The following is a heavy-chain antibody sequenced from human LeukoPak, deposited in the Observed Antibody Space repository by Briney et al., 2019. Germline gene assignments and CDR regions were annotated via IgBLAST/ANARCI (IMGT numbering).Heavy chain of an antibody. CDR2: IYHSGST. Sequence: SETLSLTCAVSGYSISSGYYWGWVRQHPGKGLEWIGNIYHSGSTSYNPSLKSRVTISLDTSNKHFSLKLNSVIAADTAVYYCMRDLSNWGQGTLVTVSS. CDR1: GYSISSGYY. J-gene: IGHJ4*02. V-gene: IGHV4-38-2*02. D-gene: IGHD3-3*02. CDR3: MRDLSN.